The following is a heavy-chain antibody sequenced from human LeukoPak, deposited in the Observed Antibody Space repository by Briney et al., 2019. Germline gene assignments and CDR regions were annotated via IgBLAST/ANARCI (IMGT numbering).Heavy chain of an antibody. CDR3: TTGPYNWND. CDR2: IKRATDGGTT. D-gene: IGHD1-1*01. V-gene: IGHV3-15*01. CDR1: GFTFSDAW. Sequence: GGSLRLSRAVSGFTFSDAWVSWVRQAPGKGLEWVGRIKRATDGGTTDYAAPVKGRFTISRDDSKNTLFLQMNSLKTEDTAVYYCTTGPYNWNDWGQGTLVAVSS. J-gene: IGHJ1*01.